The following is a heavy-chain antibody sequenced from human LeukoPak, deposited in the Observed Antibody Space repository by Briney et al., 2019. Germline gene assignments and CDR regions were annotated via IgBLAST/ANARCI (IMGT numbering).Heavy chain of an antibody. J-gene: IGHJ4*02. Sequence: PGGSLGLSCAASGFTFSNHYMDWVRQAPGKGLEWVSAISGNGGGTYYADSVKGRFTISRDNSKNTLYLQMNSLRAEDTALYYCAKDNYFDSSGYSDFAYWGQGTLVTVSS. V-gene: IGHV3-23*01. D-gene: IGHD3-22*01. CDR1: GFTFSNHY. CDR3: AKDNYFDSSGYSDFAY. CDR2: ISGNGGGT.